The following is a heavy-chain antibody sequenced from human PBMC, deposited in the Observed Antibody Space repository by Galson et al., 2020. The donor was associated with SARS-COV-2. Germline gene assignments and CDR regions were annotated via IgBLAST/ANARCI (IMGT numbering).Heavy chain of an antibody. CDR1: GFTFSSYS. V-gene: IGHV3-21*01. CDR3: ARDPPRKREWLLSGYFDY. D-gene: IGHD3-3*01. CDR2: ISSSSSYI. J-gene: IGHJ4*02. Sequence: GESLKISCAASGFTFSSYSMNWVRQAPGKGLEWVSSISSSSSYIYYADSVKGRFTISRDNAKNSLYLQMNSLRAEDTAVYYCARDPPRKREWLLSGYFDYWGQGTLVTVSS.